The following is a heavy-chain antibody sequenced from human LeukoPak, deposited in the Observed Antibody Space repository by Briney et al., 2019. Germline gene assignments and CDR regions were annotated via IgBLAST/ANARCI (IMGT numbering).Heavy chain of an antibody. D-gene: IGHD1-26*01. J-gene: IGHJ4*02. CDR2: IVVGSGNT. CDR1: GSTFTSSA. CDR3: AADPGGATTFDY. Sequence: GASVKVSCKASGSTFTSSAMQWVRQARGQRLEWIGWIVVGSGNTNYAQKFQERVTITRDMSTSTAYMELSSLRSEDTAVYYCAADPGGATTFDYWGQGTLVTVSS. V-gene: IGHV1-58*02.